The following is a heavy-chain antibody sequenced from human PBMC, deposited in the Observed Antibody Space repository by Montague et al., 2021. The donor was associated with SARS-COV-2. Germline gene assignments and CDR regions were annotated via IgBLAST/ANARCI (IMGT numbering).Heavy chain of an antibody. V-gene: IGHV4-59*12. Sequence: SETLSLTCTVSGGTISSYYWSWIRQPPGKGLEWIGYIYYSGSTNYNPSLKSRVTISVDTSKNQFSLKLSSVTAADTAVYYCARYPGAFDIWGQGTMVTVPS. CDR3: ARYPGAFDI. CDR1: GGTISSYY. J-gene: IGHJ3*02. CDR2: IYYSGST.